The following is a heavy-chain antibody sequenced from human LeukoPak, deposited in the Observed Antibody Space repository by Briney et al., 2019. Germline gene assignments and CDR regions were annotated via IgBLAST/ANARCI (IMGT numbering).Heavy chain of an antibody. CDR1: GFTVSSNS. CDR2: IYSDNT. V-gene: IGHV3-53*01. CDR3: ARRAGAYSHPYDS. J-gene: IGHJ4*02. D-gene: IGHD4/OR15-4a*01. Sequence: PGGSLRLSCTVSGFTVSSNSMSWVRQAPGKGLEWVSFIYSDNTHYSDSVKGRFTISRDNSKNTLYLQMNSLRAEDTAVYYCARRAGAYSHPYDSGGQGTLVTVSS.